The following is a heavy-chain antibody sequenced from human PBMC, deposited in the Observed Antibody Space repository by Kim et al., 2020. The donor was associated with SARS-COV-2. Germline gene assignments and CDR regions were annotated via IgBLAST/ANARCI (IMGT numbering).Heavy chain of an antibody. CDR2: IVVGSGNT. CDR1: GFTFTSSA. D-gene: IGHD3-10*01. CDR3: AALWFGGDYGMDV. J-gene: IGHJ6*02. V-gene: IGHV1-58*02. Sequence: SVKVSCKASGFTFTSSAMQWVRQARGQRLEWIGWIVVGSGNTNYAQKFQERVTITRDMSTSTAYMEPSSLRSEDTAVYYCAALWFGGDYGMDVWGQGTTVTVSS.